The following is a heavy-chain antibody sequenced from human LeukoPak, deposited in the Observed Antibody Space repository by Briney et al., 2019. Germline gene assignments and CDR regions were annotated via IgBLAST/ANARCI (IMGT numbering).Heavy chain of an antibody. J-gene: IGHJ5*02. D-gene: IGHD6-13*01. V-gene: IGHV1-2*02. CDR1: GYTFTGYY. CDR2: INPNSGGT. Sequence: GASVKVSCKASGYTFTGYYMHWVRQAPGQGLEWMGWINPNSGGTNYAQKFQGRVTMTRDTSISTAYMELSRLRPDDTAVYYCARDHVAAAGTRGSNWFDPWGQGTLVTVSS. CDR3: ARDHVAAAGTRGSNWFDP.